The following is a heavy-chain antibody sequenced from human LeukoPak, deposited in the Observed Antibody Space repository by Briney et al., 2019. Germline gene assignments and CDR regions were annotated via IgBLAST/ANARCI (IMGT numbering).Heavy chain of an antibody. CDR3: ARENLYCSGGTCYSGYHYYGMDV. Sequence: GASVKVSCKASGDTFTDYYMHWVRQAPGQGLEWMGRTNPNSGGTNYAQKFQGRVTMARDTSINTAYMELSGLTSDDTAVYYCARENLYCSGGTCYSGYHYYGMDVWGQGTTVTVS. CDR2: TNPNSGGT. J-gene: IGHJ6*02. CDR1: GDTFTDYY. D-gene: IGHD2-15*01. V-gene: IGHV1-2*06.